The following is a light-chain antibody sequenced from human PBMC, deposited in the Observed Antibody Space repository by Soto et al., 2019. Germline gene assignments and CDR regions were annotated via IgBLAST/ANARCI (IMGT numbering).Light chain of an antibody. Sequence: DIQMTQSPSSLSATVGDRVTITCQASQGISNYLAWYQQKPGKVPKLLIYAASTLQSGVPSRFSGSGSGTDFTLTISSLQHEDVATYYCQKYNGAPWTFGQGTKVEIE. V-gene: IGKV1-27*01. J-gene: IGKJ1*01. CDR1: QGISNY. CDR2: AAS. CDR3: QKYNGAPWT.